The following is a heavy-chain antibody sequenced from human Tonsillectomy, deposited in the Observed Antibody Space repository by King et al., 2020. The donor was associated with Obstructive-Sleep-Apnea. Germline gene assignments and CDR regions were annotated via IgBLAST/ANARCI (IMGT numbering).Heavy chain of an antibody. D-gene: IGHD3-22*01. CDR3: ARGTHDSSGYFDY. CDR2: IYHSGST. CDR1: GYSISSEYY. J-gene: IGHJ4*02. V-gene: IGHV4-38-2*02. Sequence: QLQESGPGLVKPSETLSLTCTVSGYSISSEYYSGWIRKPPGKALEWIGTIYHSGSTYCNPSLQSLVTISVITSKNQFSLKLSSVTAADTAVYYCARGTHDSSGYFDYWGQGTLVTVSS.